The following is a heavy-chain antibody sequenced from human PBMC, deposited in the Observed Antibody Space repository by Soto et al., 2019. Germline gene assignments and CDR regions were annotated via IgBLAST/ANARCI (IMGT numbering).Heavy chain of an antibody. D-gene: IGHD2-15*01. Sequence: QVQLVQSGAEVKKPGSSVKVSCKASGGTFSSYTISWVRQAPGQGLEWIGRILPILGIANYAQKFQGRVTITADKSTSTAYMELSSLRSEDTAVYYCARTYCSGGSCSGQTSYYYGMDVWGQGTTVTVSS. CDR3: ARTYCSGGSCSGQTSYYYGMDV. V-gene: IGHV1-69*02. J-gene: IGHJ6*02. CDR2: ILPILGIA. CDR1: GGTFSSYT.